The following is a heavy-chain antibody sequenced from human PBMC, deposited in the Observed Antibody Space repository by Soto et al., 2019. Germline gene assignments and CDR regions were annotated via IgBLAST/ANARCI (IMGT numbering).Heavy chain of an antibody. CDR1: GDTFGRFT. V-gene: IGHV1-69*01. CDR3: ARDPSTINKLLGVWFDP. Sequence: TVSGKASGDTFGRFTINWVRQAPGQGLEWMGGIKPISDITNYAQRFQGRVTFTADASTSTVYLELSSLRSEATAMYYCARDPSTINKLLGVWFDPWGQGTLVTVSS. J-gene: IGHJ5*02. CDR2: IKPISDIT. D-gene: IGHD4-4*01.